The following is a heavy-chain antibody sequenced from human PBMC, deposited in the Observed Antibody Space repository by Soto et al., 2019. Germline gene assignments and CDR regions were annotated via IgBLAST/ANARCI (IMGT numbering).Heavy chain of an antibody. Sequence: GESLKISCKGSGYSFTSYWIGWVRQMPGKGLEWMGIIYPGDSDTRYSPSFQGQVTISADKSISTAYLQWSSLKASDTAMYYCARHGTESQYSSGWSAYYGMDVWGQGTTVTVSS. CDR3: ARHGTESQYSSGWSAYYGMDV. CDR2: IYPGDSDT. J-gene: IGHJ6*02. CDR1: GYSFTSYW. D-gene: IGHD6-19*01. V-gene: IGHV5-51*01.